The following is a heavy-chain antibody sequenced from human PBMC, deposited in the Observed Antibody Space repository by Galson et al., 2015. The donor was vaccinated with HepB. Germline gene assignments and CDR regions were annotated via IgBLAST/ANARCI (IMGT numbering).Heavy chain of an antibody. J-gene: IGHJ3*02. D-gene: IGHD5-18*01. CDR1: GFTVSSNY. CDR3: ARESFGDTAMSDAFDI. CDR2: IYSGGST. Sequence: SLRLSCAASGFTVSSNYMSWVRQAPGKGLEWVSVIYSGGSTYYADSVKGRFTISRHNSKNTLYLQMNSLRAEDTAVYYCARESFGDTAMSDAFDIWGQGTMVTVSS. V-gene: IGHV3-53*04.